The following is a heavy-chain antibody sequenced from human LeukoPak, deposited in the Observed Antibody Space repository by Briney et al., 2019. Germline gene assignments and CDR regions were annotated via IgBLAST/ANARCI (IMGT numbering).Heavy chain of an antibody. V-gene: IGHV3-21*01. CDR2: ISSSSRDI. CDR3: VREAAATLFDY. Sequence: GGSLRLSCAASGFTFSSYTMNWVRQAPGKGLEWVAAISSSSRDIFYADSVKGRFSISRDNTQNSLSLRMNSLRAEDTAVYYCVREAAATLFDYWGQGTLVTGSS. CDR1: GFTFSSYT. J-gene: IGHJ4*02. D-gene: IGHD1-26*01.